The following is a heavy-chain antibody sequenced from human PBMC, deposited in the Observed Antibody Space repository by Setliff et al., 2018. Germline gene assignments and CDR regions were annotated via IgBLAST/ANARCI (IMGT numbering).Heavy chain of an antibody. CDR3: ARANSGYSYGYDY. J-gene: IGHJ4*02. V-gene: IGHV3-7*03. CDR1: GFTFSTYW. D-gene: IGHD5-18*01. Sequence: PGGSLRLSCAASGFTFSTYWMSWVRQAPGKGLEWVANIKQDGSDKYYVDSVKGRFTISRGNAKNSLYLQMNSLRAEDTAVYYCARANSGYSYGYDYWGQGTLVTVSS. CDR2: IKQDGSDK.